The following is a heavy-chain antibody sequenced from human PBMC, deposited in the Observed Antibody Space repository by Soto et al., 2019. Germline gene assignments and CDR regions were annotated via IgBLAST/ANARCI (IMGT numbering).Heavy chain of an antibody. CDR1: GISLSTSGVG. D-gene: IGHD1-1*01. CDR2: VYWNDDK. Sequence: QITLKGSGPTLVKPTQTLTLTCTLSGISLSTSGVGLGWIRQTPGKALEWLALVYWNDDKHYSPSLKSRLTITTDTSKNKAILTMTNMDPVDPATYCCARGLATLPVFAFDIWGQGTVVTVSS. J-gene: IGHJ3*02. V-gene: IGHV2-5*01. CDR3: ARGLATLPVFAFDI.